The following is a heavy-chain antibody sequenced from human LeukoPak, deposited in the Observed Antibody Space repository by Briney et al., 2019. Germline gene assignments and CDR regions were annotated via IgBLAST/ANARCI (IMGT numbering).Heavy chain of an antibody. CDR1: GFTFSRYA. V-gene: IGHV3-23*01. D-gene: IGHD3-22*01. J-gene: IGHJ4*02. CDR2: ISGSGGKT. CDR3: AKDDSRGIMTMIVVVSHFDS. Sequence: GGSLRLSCAASGFTFSRYAMSWVRQAPGKGLGWVSGISGSGGKTEYADSVKGRFTISRDNWKNTLYLQMNTLRAEDTARYYCAKDDSRGIMTMIVVVSHFDSWGQGTLVTVSS.